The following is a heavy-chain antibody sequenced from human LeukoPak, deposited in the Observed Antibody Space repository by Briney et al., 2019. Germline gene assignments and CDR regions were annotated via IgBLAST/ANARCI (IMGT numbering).Heavy chain of an antibody. Sequence: ASVKVTCKASGYTFTCYGISWVRQAPGQGHEWMGWISTYNGNTNYAQKLQGRVTMTIGTSTSTAYMELRSLRSDDTAVYYCARKPYGGYDVDYWGQGTLVTVSS. J-gene: IGHJ4*02. V-gene: IGHV1-18*01. D-gene: IGHD5-12*01. CDR1: GYTFTCYG. CDR2: ISTYNGNT. CDR3: ARKPYGGYDVDY.